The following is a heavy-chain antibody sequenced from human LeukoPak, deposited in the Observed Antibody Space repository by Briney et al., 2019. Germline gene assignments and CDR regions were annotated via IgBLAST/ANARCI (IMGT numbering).Heavy chain of an antibody. CDR1: GGTFSSYA. CDR2: IIPIFGTA. J-gene: IGHJ4*02. V-gene: IGHV1-69*13. D-gene: IGHD6-19*01. CDR3: ARDGTGYSSGWYGGVGDY. Sequence: GASVKVSCKASGGTFSSYAISWVRQAPGQGLEWMGGIIPIFGTANYAQKFQGRVTITADESMSTAYMELSSLRSEDTAVYYCARDGTGYSSGWYGGVGDYWGQGTLVTVSS.